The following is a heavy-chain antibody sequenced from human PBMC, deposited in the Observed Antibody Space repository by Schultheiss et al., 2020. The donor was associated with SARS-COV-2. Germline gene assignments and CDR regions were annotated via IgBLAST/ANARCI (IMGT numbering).Heavy chain of an antibody. Sequence: GGSLRLSCAASGFTFSRSVMSWVRQAPGKGLEWVSAISDSDDNTYYADSAKGRFTISRDNSKNTLYLQMNSLRAEDTAVYYCAKERLCTNGVCYTGNRFDPWGQGTLVTVSS. V-gene: IGHV3-23*01. CDR2: ISDSDDNT. CDR1: GFTFSRSV. J-gene: IGHJ5*02. D-gene: IGHD2-8*01. CDR3: AKERLCTNGVCYTGNRFDP.